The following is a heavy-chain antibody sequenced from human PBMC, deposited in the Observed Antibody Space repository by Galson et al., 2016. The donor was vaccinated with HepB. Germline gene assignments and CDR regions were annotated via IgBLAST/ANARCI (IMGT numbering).Heavy chain of an antibody. CDR3: TRIEKAREDIKGTFNV. CDR1: GFVFSGSA. V-gene: IGHV3-73*01. Sequence: SLRLSCAASGFVFSGSAIHWVRQASGRGLEWVGRIRSNIESYATGYIESVKGRFTISRDDSKDTAYLQMNSLKMGDTAVYYCTRIEKAREDIKGTFNVWGQGTMVTVSS. J-gene: IGHJ3*01. D-gene: IGHD5-24*01. CDR2: IRSNIESYAT.